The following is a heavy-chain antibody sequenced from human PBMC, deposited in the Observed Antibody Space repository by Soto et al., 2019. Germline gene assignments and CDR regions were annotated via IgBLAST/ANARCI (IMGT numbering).Heavy chain of an antibody. V-gene: IGHV4-59*01. CDR3: ARASDEITIAAAGTFYYWFDP. Sequence: SETLSLTCTVSGGSISSYYWSWIRQAPGKGLEWIGYIYYSGSTNYNPSLKSRVTISVDTSKNQFSLKLSSVTAADTAVYYCARASDEITIAAAGTFYYWFDPWGQGTLVTVSS. D-gene: IGHD6-13*01. CDR1: GGSISSYY. J-gene: IGHJ5*02. CDR2: IYYSGST.